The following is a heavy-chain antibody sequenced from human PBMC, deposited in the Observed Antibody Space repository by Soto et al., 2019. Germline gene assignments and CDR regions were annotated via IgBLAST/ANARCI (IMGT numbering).Heavy chain of an antibody. V-gene: IGHV3-7*01. J-gene: IGHJ6*02. D-gene: IGHD3-10*01. CDR2: IKQDGSEK. Sequence: GGSLRLSCAASGFPFSSYWMSWVRQAPGKGLEWVANIKQDGSEKYYVDSVKGRFTISRDNAKNSLYLQMNSLRAEDTAVYYCAKDWTWFGEFIEQDYYYGMDVWGQGTTVTVSS. CDR3: AKDWTWFGEFIEQDYYYGMDV. CDR1: GFPFSSYW.